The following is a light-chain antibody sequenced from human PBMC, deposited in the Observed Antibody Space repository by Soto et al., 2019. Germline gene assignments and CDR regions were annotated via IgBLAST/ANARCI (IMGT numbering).Light chain of an antibody. Sequence: EIGLTQSPATLSVSPGESVTLSCRASQSVSSNLAWYQQKPGLAPRLFIYGASSRATGIPDRFSGSGSGTDFTLTISRLEPEDFAVYYCHQYGSSPWTFGQGTKV. CDR3: HQYGSSPWT. CDR2: GAS. CDR1: QSVSSN. J-gene: IGKJ1*01. V-gene: IGKV3-20*01.